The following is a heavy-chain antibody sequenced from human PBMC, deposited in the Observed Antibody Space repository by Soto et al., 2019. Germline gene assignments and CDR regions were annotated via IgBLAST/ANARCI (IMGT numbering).Heavy chain of an antibody. CDR1: GYTFTGCY. J-gene: IGHJ4*02. CDR2: INPNSGGT. D-gene: IGHD6-6*01. CDR3: ARAIAARPDLTFDY. V-gene: IGHV1-2*02. Sequence: ASVKVSCKPSGYTFTGCYIHWVRQAPGQGLEWMGWINPNSGGTNYAQKFQGRVTMTRDTSISTAYMELSRLRSDDTAVYYCARAIAARPDLTFDYWGQGTLVTVSS.